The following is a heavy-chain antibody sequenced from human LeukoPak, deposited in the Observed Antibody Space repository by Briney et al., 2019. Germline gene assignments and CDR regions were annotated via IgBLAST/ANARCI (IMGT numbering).Heavy chain of an antibody. D-gene: IGHD3-16*01. CDR2: IRYDGSNK. CDR1: GFTFSSYG. V-gene: IGHV3-30*02. Sequence: GGSLRLSCAASGFTFSSYGMHWVRQAPGKGLEWVAFIRYDGSNKYYADSVKGRFTISRDNSKNTLYLQMNSLRAEDTAVYYCAKDWGTAQSPGNDYWGQGTLVTVSS. CDR3: AKDWGTAQSPGNDY. J-gene: IGHJ4*02.